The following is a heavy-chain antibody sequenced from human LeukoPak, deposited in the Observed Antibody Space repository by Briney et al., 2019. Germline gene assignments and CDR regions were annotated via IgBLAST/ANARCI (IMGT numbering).Heavy chain of an antibody. D-gene: IGHD6-6*01. V-gene: IGHV4-4*02. Sequence: SGTLSLTCAVSGGSIGSSNWWSWVRQPPGKGLEWIGEIYHSGSTNYNPSLKGRVTISVDKSKNQFSLKLSSVTAADMAVYYCASGVPETSPLDYWGQGTLVTVSS. J-gene: IGHJ4*02. CDR3: ASGVPETSPLDY. CDR2: IYHSGST. CDR1: GGSIGSSNW.